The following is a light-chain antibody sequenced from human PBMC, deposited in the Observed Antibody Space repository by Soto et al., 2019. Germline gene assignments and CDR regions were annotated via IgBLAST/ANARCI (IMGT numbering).Light chain of an antibody. Sequence: QSVLTQPPSASGTPGQRVTISCSGSSSNIGSNTVKWYQQLPGTAPKLLIYSNKQRPSVVPDRFSGSKSGTSASLAISGLQSEDEADYYCAAWDDSLNAVVFGGGTKLTV. V-gene: IGLV1-44*01. CDR3: AAWDDSLNAVV. CDR1: SSNIGSNT. CDR2: SNK. J-gene: IGLJ2*01.